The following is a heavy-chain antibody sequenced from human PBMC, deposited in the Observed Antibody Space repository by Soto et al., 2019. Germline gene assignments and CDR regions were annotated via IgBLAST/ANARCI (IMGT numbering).Heavy chain of an antibody. J-gene: IGHJ4*02. CDR3: ARKQLAIDY. CDR2: IKQDGSEK. V-gene: IGHV3-7*03. D-gene: IGHD6-6*01. Sequence: GGSLRLSCAASGFTFSSYWMSWVRQAPGKGLEWVANIKQDGSEKYYVASVKGRFTISRDNAKNSLCLQMNSLRGEDTAVYYCARKQLAIDYWGQGFLVTVSS. CDR1: GFTFSSYW.